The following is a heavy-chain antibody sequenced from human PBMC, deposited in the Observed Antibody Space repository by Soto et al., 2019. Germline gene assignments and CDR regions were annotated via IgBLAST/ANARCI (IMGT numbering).Heavy chain of an antibody. D-gene: IGHD3-10*01. Sequence: PSETLSLTCTVSGGSISSYYWSWIRQPPGKGLEWIGYIYYSGSTNYNPSLKSRVTISVDTSKNQFSLKLSSVTAADTAVYYCARAPDWDYYGSGTLRPYYYCGMDVWGQGTTVTVSS. J-gene: IGHJ6*02. CDR2: IYYSGST. CDR1: GGSISSYY. CDR3: ARAPDWDYYGSGTLRPYYYCGMDV. V-gene: IGHV4-59*01.